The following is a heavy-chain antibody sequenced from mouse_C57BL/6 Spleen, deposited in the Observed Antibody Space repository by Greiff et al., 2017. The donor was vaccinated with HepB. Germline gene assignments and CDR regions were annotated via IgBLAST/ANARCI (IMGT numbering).Heavy chain of an antibody. Sequence: DVMLVESGGGLVKPGGSLKLSCAASGFTFSDYGMHWVRQAPEKGLEWVAYISSGSSTIYYADTVKGRFTISRDNAKNTLFLQMTSLRSEDTAMYYCARRSITTVVAPYAMDYWGQGTSVTVSS. J-gene: IGHJ4*01. V-gene: IGHV5-17*01. D-gene: IGHD1-1*01. CDR2: ISSGSSTI. CDR1: GFTFSDYG. CDR3: ARRSITTVVAPYAMDY.